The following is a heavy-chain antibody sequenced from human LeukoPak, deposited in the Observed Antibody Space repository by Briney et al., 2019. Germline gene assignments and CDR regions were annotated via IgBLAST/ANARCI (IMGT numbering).Heavy chain of an antibody. CDR3: TGYNNVYFDY. CDR2: IACEGSRA. CDR1: GFTLLCYG. J-gene: IGHJ4*02. D-gene: IGHD1-14*01. V-gene: IGHV3-33*05. Sequence: PGGSRILSCAGTGFTLLCYGLHWFRQTPGKGLEWVAVIACEGSRAFYADSVKGRVTISRDNSNNPMSVQKADMRAEDTAFYYCTGYNNVYFDYWGRGTLVTVSS.